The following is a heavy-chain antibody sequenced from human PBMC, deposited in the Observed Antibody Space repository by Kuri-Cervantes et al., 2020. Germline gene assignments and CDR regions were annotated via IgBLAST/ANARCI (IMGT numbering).Heavy chain of an antibody. CDR1: GGSISSSSYY. D-gene: IGHD3-9*01. J-gene: IGHJ4*02. Sequence: SETLSLTCTVSGGSISSSSYYWGWIRQPPGKGLEWIGSIYYSGSTYYNPSLKSRVTISVDTSKNQFSLKLSSVTAADTAVYYCARDFTGSDVRSDYWGQGTLVTVSS. CDR2: IYYSGST. CDR3: ARDFTGSDVRSDY. V-gene: IGHV4-39*07.